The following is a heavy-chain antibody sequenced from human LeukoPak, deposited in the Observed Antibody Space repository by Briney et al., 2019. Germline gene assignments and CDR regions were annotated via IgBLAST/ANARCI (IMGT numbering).Heavy chain of an antibody. V-gene: IGHV3-74*01. Sequence: GGSLRLSCAASGFTFRNYWMHWGRQAPGKGLVWVSRIDPDGSNTTYADSVKGRFTISRDNAKNTLYLQMNSLRAEDTAVYYCARILYCTSISCYSSWGQGTLVTVSS. CDR3: ARILYCTSISCYSS. CDR1: GFTFRNYW. D-gene: IGHD2-2*01. CDR2: IDPDGSNT. J-gene: IGHJ1*01.